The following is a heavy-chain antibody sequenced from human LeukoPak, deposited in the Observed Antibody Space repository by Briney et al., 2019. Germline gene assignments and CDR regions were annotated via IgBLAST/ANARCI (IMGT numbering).Heavy chain of an antibody. V-gene: IGHV3-30*03. Sequence: GGSLRLSCAVSGFSISSKNMNWVRQAPGKGLEWVAVIRSDGTNKYYVESVKGRFSISRDNVKNTVYVQMNSLRPQDTAVYYCTQFDYWGQGTLVIVPS. CDR1: GFSISSKN. CDR3: TQFDY. J-gene: IGHJ4*02. CDR2: IRSDGTNK.